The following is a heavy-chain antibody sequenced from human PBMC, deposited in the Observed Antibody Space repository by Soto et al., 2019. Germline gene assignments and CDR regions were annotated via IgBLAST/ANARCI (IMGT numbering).Heavy chain of an antibody. Sequence: ASVKVSCKASGYTFTSYAMHWVRQAPGQRLEWMGWINAGNGNTKHSQKLRGRVTITRDTSASTAYMELSSLRSEDTAVYYCARDVAAADYWGQGTLVTVSS. V-gene: IGHV1-3*01. CDR2: INAGNGNT. CDR1: GYTFTSYA. J-gene: IGHJ4*02. CDR3: ARDVAAADY. D-gene: IGHD6-13*01.